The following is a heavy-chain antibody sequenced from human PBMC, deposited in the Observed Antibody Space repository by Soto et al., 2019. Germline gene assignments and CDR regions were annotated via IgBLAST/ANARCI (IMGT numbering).Heavy chain of an antibody. CDR3: ARTLYYYDSSGYPAQYYFDY. CDR1: GGSISSGGYS. J-gene: IGHJ4*02. CDR2: IYHSGST. D-gene: IGHD3-22*01. Sequence: PSETLSLTCAVSGGSISSGGYSWSWIRQPPGKGLEWIGYIYHSGSTYYNPSLKSRVTISVDRSKNQFSLKLSSVTAADTAVYYCARTLYYYDSSGYPAQYYFDYWGQGTLVTVSS. V-gene: IGHV4-30-2*01.